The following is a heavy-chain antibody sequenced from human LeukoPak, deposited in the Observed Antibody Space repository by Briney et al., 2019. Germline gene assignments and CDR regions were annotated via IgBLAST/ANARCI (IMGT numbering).Heavy chain of an antibody. Sequence: SETLSLTCTVSGYSISSGYYWGWIRQPPGKGLEWIGSIYHSGSTYYNPSLKSRVTISVDTSKNQFSLKLSSVTAADTAVYYCAIPATAKHPNDYWGQGTLVTVSS. CDR2: IYHSGST. V-gene: IGHV4-38-2*02. J-gene: IGHJ4*02. CDR3: AIPATAKHPNDY. CDR1: GYSISSGYY.